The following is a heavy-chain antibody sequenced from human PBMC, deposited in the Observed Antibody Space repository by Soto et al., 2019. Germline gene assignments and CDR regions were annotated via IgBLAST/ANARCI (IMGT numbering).Heavy chain of an antibody. CDR1: GFTFSSYV. CDR2: LSGDAFNT. CDR3: AMSLGATGTFLFEN. Sequence: WGSLRLSCAASGFTFSSYVMSWVRQAPGKGLEWLSGLSGDAFNTYYADPVKGRFTISRDNSRNTLYLQMNSLRAEDTAVYHCAMSLGATGTFLFENWGEGTPVTVSS. J-gene: IGHJ4*02. V-gene: IGHV3-23*01. D-gene: IGHD6-13*01.